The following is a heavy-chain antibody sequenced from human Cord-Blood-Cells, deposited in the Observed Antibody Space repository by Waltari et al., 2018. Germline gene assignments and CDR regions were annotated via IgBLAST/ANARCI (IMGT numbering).Heavy chain of an antibody. CDR2: FDPEDGET. J-gene: IGHJ3*02. V-gene: IGHV1-24*01. CDR1: GYTLTELS. Sequence: QVQLVQSGAAVKTPGASVTVSCTVSGYTLTELSMHCVRQAPGKGLEWMGGFDPEDGETIYAQKFQGRVTMTEDTSTDTAYMELSSLRSEDTAVYYCATGLVRYCGGDCYSAFDIWGQGTMVTVSS. D-gene: IGHD2-21*02. CDR3: ATGLVRYCGGDCYSAFDI.